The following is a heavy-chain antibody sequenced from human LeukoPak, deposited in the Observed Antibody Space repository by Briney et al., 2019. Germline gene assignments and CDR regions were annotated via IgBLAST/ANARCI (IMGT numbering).Heavy chain of an antibody. V-gene: IGHV3-30*04. Sequence: PGGSLRLSCAASGFTFSSYAMHWVRQAPGKGLEWVAVISYDGSNKYYADSVKGRFTISRDNSKNTLYLQMNSLRAEDTAVYYCARRVAAALGSFDYWGQGTLVTVSS. CDR3: ARRVAAALGSFDY. CDR2: ISYDGSNK. J-gene: IGHJ4*02. D-gene: IGHD6-13*01. CDR1: GFTFSSYA.